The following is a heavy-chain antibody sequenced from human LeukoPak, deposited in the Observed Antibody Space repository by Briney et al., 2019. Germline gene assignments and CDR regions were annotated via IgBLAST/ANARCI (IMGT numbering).Heavy chain of an antibody. D-gene: IGHD6-6*01. CDR2: IYYSGST. V-gene: IGHV4-61*05. CDR1: GGSISSSSYY. J-gene: IGHJ5*02. Sequence: PSETLSLTCTVSGGSISSSSYYWGWIRQPPGKGLEWIGYIYYSGSTNYNPSLKSRVTISVDTSKNQFSLKLSSVTAADTAVYYCARVRIGSSSKFGRNWFDPWGQGTLVTVSS. CDR3: ARVRIGSSSKFGRNWFDP.